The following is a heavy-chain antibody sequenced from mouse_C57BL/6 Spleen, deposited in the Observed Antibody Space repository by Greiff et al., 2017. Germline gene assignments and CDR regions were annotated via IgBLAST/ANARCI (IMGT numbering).Heavy chain of an antibody. J-gene: IGHJ2*01. Sequence: EVMLVESGGGLVKPGGSLKLSCAASGFTFSSYAMSWVRQTPEKRLEWVATISDGGSYTYYPDNVKGRFTISRDNAKNNLYLQMSHLKSEDTAMYYCGRDDSSGYQGDYFDYWGQGTTLTVSS. V-gene: IGHV5-4*01. CDR1: GFTFSSYA. CDR3: GRDDSSGYQGDYFDY. CDR2: ISDGGSYT. D-gene: IGHD3-2*02.